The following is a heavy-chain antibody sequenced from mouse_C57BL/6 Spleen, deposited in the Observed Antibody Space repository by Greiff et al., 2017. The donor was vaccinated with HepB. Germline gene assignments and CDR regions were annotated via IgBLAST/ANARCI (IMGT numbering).Heavy chain of an antibody. V-gene: IGHV5-17*01. CDR3: ATALYYDYDAWFAY. Sequence: EVQLVESGGGLVKPGGSLKLSCAASGFTFSDYGMHWVRQAPEKGLEWVAYISSGSSTIYYADTVKGRFTISRDNAKNTLFLQMTSLRSEDTAMYYCATALYYDYDAWFAYWGQRTLVTVSA. D-gene: IGHD2-4*01. CDR2: ISSGSSTI. J-gene: IGHJ3*01. CDR1: GFTFSDYG.